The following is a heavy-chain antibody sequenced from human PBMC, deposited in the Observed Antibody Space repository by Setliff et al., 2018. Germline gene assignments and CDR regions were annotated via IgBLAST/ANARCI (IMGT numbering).Heavy chain of an antibody. Sequence: SETLSLICTVSGGSISSMSYYWGWIRQPPGKGLEWIGSIYQSGNTYYNPSLESRVTISVDTSKNQFSLRLSSVTAADTAVYYCAKEGYYDHFGYYHYYFDFWGQGTLVTVSS. V-gene: IGHV4-39*07. CDR2: IYQSGNT. CDR3: AKEGYYDHFGYYHYYFDF. J-gene: IGHJ4*02. D-gene: IGHD3-22*01. CDR1: GGSISSMSYY.